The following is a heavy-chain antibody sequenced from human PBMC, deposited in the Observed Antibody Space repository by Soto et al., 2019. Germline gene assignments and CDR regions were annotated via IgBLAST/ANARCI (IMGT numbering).Heavy chain of an antibody. CDR2: IDGSGDNT. CDR1: GFTFGSYA. V-gene: IGHV3-23*01. Sequence: PGGSLRLSCAASGFTFGSYALTWVRQSPGKGLEWVSTIDGSGDNTYYADSVKGRFTISRDNSKNRLYLQMNSLRAEDTAVYYCAKGPKYSSDWYIFFQHWGQGTLVTVS. J-gene: IGHJ1*01. CDR3: AKGPKYSSDWYIFFQH. D-gene: IGHD6-13*01.